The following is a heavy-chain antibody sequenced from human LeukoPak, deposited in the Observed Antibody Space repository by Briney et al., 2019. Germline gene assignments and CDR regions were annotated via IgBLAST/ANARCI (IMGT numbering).Heavy chain of an antibody. V-gene: IGHV3-13*01. J-gene: IGHJ5*02. Sequence: GGSLGLSCAASGFTFSTSDMYWVRQLSGKGLEWVSAIGTADDTFYSDSVKGRFTISRDNAKNSLYLQMNSLRAGDTAVYLCARGHMLTGYYNFAWLDPWGQGTLVTVSS. CDR2: IGTADDT. CDR3: ARGHMLTGYYNFAWLDP. CDR1: GFTFSTSD. D-gene: IGHD3-9*01.